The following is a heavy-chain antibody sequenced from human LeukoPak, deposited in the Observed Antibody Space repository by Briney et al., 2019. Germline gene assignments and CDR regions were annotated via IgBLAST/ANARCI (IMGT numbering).Heavy chain of an antibody. CDR3: ARGGDFWRPYDY. CDR1: GGSFSGYY. D-gene: IGHD3-3*01. V-gene: IGHV4-34*01. Sequence: PSETLSLTCAVYGGSFSGYYWSWIRQPPGKGLEWIGEINHSGSTNYNPSLKSRVTISVDTSKNQFSLKLSSVTAADTAVYYCARGGDFWRPYDYWGQGTLVTVSS. J-gene: IGHJ4*02. CDR2: INHSGST.